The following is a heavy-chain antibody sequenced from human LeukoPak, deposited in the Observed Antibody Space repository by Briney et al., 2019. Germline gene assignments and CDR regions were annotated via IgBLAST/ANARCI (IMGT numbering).Heavy chain of an antibody. CDR2: INGNGENT. CDR3: ARIPWSSSCFDF. V-gene: IGHV3-23*01. Sequence: PGGSLRLSCTASGFTFSSYAMTWVRQSPGKGLEWVSAINGNGENTYYSDSVKGRFTISRDNSQNTLFLQMSSLRAEDTAVYYCARIPWSSSCFDFWGQGTLVTVSS. J-gene: IGHJ4*02. D-gene: IGHD6-13*01. CDR1: GFTFSSYA.